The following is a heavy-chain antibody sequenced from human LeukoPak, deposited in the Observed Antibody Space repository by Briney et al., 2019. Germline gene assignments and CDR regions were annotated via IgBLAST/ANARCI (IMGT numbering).Heavy chain of an antibody. J-gene: IGHJ4*02. CDR2: IRYDGSNK. Sequence: PGGSLRLSCAASGFTFSSYGMHWVRQAPGKGLEWVAFIRYDGSNKYYADSVKGRFTISRDNSKNTLYLQMNSLRAEDTAVYYCAKDQGGIAARSHDYWGQGTLVTVSS. CDR1: GFTFSSYG. D-gene: IGHD6-6*01. V-gene: IGHV3-30*02. CDR3: AKDQGGIAARSHDY.